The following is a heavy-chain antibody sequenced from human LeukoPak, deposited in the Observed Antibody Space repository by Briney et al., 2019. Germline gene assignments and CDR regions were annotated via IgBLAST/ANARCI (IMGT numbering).Heavy chain of an antibody. CDR3: AELGITMIGGV. J-gene: IGHJ6*04. CDR1: GFTFSSYE. D-gene: IGHD3-10*02. CDR2: NSSSGSTI. Sequence: GGSLRLSCAASGFTFSSYEMNWVRQAPGKGLEWVSYNSSSGSTIYYADSVKGRFTISRDNAKNSLYLQMNSLRAEDTAVYYCAELGITMIGGVWGKGTTVTISS. V-gene: IGHV3-48*03.